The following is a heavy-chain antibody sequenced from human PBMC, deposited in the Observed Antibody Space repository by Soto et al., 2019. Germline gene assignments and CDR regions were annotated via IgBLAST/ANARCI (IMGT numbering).Heavy chain of an antibody. J-gene: IGHJ4*02. CDR2: ISSSGSTI. CDR3: ARAGSRFLEWLPPPPPLYFDY. CDR1: GFTFSSYE. Sequence: EVQLVESGGGLVQPGGSLRLSCAASGFTFSSYEMNWVRQAPGKGLEWVSYISSSGSTIYYADSVKGRFTISRDNAKNSLYLQMNSLRAEDTAVYYCARAGSRFLEWLPPPPPLYFDYWGQGTLVTVSS. D-gene: IGHD3-3*01. V-gene: IGHV3-48*03.